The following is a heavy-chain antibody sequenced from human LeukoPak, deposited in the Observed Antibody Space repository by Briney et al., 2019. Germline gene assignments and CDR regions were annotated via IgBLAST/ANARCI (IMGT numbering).Heavy chain of an antibody. J-gene: IGHJ6*03. V-gene: IGHV1-18*01. CDR1: GYTFTSYG. Sequence: ASVKVSRKASGYTFTSYGISWVRQAPGQGLEWMGWISAYNGNTNYAQKLQGRVTMTTDTSTSTAYMELRSLRSDDTAVYYCARLYSSGWYTYYYYYYMDVWGKGTTVTVSS. D-gene: IGHD6-19*01. CDR2: ISAYNGNT. CDR3: ARLYSSGWYTYYYYYYMDV.